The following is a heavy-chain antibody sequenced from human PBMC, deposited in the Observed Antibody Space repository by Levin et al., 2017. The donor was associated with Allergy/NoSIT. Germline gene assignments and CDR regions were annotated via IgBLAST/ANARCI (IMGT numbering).Heavy chain of an antibody. V-gene: IGHV4-59*01. CDR2: IYYSGST. CDR3: ARMGESSGAFDI. J-gene: IGHJ3*02. CDR1: GGSISSYY. Sequence: GSLRLSCTVSGGSISSYYWSWIRQPPGKGLEWIGYIYYSGSTNYNPSLKSRVTISVDTSKNQFSLKLSSVTAADTAVYYCARMGESSGAFDIWGQGTMVTVSS. D-gene: IGHD3-16*01.